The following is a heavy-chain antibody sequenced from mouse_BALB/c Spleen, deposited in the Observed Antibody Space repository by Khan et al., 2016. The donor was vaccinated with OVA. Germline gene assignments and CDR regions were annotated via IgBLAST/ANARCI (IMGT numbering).Heavy chain of an antibody. J-gene: IGHJ4*01. CDR2: INTYTGEP. CDR1: GHTFTNFG. Sequence: QIQLVQSGPELKKPGETVKISCKASGHTFTNFGMNWVKQAPGKGLKWMGWINTYTGEPTYADDFNGRFAFSLEASASTAYLQINNLTNEDTATYFCARPPYFSYAMDKRGQGTSFTVSS. CDR3: ARPPYFSYAMDK. V-gene: IGHV9-3-1*01. D-gene: IGHD2-10*01.